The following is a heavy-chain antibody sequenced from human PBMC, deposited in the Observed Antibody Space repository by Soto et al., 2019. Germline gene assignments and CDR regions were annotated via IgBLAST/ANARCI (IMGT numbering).Heavy chain of an antibody. CDR2: INPNSGGT. CDR1: GYTFTGYY. Sequence: GASVKVSCKASGYTFTGYYMHWVRQAPGQGLEWMGWINPNSGGTNYAQKFQGRVTMTRDTSISTAYMELSRLRSDDTAVYYCARVYCSSTSCWENAFDIWGQGTMVTVSS. CDR3: ARVYCSSTSCWENAFDI. V-gene: IGHV1-2*02. J-gene: IGHJ3*02. D-gene: IGHD2-2*01.